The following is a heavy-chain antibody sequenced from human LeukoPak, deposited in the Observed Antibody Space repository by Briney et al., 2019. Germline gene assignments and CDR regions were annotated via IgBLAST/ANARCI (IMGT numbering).Heavy chain of an antibody. Sequence: GGSLRLSCAASGFTFSSYGMHWVRQAPGKGLEWVAFIRYDGSNKYYADSVKGRFTISRDNSKNTLYLQMNSLRAEDTAVYYCAKEFHCSGGSCVVDDAFDIWGQGTMVTVSS. V-gene: IGHV3-30*02. CDR3: AKEFHCSGGSCVVDDAFDI. J-gene: IGHJ3*02. CDR1: GFTFSSYG. D-gene: IGHD2-15*01. CDR2: IRYDGSNK.